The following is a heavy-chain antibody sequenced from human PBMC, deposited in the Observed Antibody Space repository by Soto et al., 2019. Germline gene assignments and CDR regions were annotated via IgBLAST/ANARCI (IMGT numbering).Heavy chain of an antibody. Sequence: VASLKLSCKGSGYKFATYWIAWVLQVPGRGLEWMGFTYPGKSKTLYSPSFQGLVTISADTSLNTAYLQWDSLRASDTAIYYCARGFTGSAGRFDPWGQGTVVTVSS. V-gene: IGHV5-51*01. CDR2: TYPGKSKT. CDR1: GYKFATYW. CDR3: ARGFTGSAGRFDP. D-gene: IGHD2-8*02. J-gene: IGHJ5*02.